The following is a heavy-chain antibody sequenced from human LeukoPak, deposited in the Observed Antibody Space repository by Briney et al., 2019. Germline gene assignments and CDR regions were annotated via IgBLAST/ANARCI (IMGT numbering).Heavy chain of an antibody. CDR3: AKGPNSGWYGWDWFDP. Sequence: SLTLPSAASGFTFDDYAMHWVRQAPGKGLDSVSGISWNSGSIGYADSVKGRFTISRDNAKNSLYLQMNSLRAEDTALYYCAKGPNSGWYGWDWFDPWGQGTLVTVSS. CDR2: ISWNSGSI. V-gene: IGHV3-9*01. CDR1: GFTFDDYA. J-gene: IGHJ5*02. D-gene: IGHD6-19*01.